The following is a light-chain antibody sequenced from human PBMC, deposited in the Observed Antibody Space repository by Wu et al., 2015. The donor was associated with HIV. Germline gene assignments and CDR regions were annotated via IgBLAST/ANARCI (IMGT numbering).Light chain of an antibody. CDR2: DAS. CDR3: QQRSNWPRS. J-gene: IGKJ2*03. CDR1: QSVSSY. V-gene: IGKV3-11*01. Sequence: ATLSCRASQSVSSYLDLVPTRKPRPRLPRLLIYDASNRATGIPARFSGSGSGTDFTLTISSLEPEDFAVYYCQQRSNWPRSFGQGTKLEIK.